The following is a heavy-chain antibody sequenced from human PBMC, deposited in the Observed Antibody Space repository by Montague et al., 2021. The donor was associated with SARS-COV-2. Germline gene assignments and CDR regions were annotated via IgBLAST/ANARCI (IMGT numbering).Heavy chain of an antibody. Sequence: SETLSLTCSVSGHSVDVYLWSWTGEHPAQEQEPKGYVFYSGTKGYNTSLRSRVPISIDMSNYQFSLQLTSLTSADTAVYYCARGQRGFPFWGQGKLVTVSS. CDR3: ARGQRGFPF. D-gene: IGHD5-12*01. CDR1: GHSVDVYL. CDR2: VFYSGTK. J-gene: IGHJ4*02. V-gene: IGHV4-59*02.